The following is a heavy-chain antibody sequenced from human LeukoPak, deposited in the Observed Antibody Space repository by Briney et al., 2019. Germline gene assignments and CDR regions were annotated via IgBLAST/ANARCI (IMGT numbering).Heavy chain of an antibody. Sequence: GGSLRLSCAASGFTFSDYYMSWIRQAPGKGLEWVSYISSSGSTIYYADSVKGRFTISRDNAKNSLYLQMNSLRAEDTAVYYCARSQWLPTLTFFDYWGQGTLVTVSS. CDR3: ARSQWLPTLTFFDY. V-gene: IGHV3-11*01. D-gene: IGHD6-19*01. CDR2: ISSSGSTI. CDR1: GFTFSDYY. J-gene: IGHJ4*02.